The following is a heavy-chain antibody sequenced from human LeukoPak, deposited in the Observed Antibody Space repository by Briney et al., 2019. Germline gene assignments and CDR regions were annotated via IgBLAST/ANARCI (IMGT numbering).Heavy chain of an antibody. CDR3: ARDSSDAAMVV. CDR2: ISSSSTTI. Sequence: PGGSLRLSCAASTFTFSLYSMNWVRQAPGKGTEWVSYISSSSTTIYYADSVKGRFTISRDNAKNALFLQMNSLRAEDTAVYYCARDSSDAAMVVWGQGTLVTVSS. V-gene: IGHV3-48*01. D-gene: IGHD5-18*01. J-gene: IGHJ4*02. CDR1: TFTFSLYS.